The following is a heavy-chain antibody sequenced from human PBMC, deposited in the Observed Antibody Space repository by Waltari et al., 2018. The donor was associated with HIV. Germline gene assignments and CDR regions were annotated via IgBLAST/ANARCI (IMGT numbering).Heavy chain of an antibody. D-gene: IGHD6-13*01. CDR2: IYTSGSN. Sequence: QVQLQESVPGLVKPSQTLSLTCTVSGGSISSGSYYWSWIRQPAGKGLEWIGRIYTSGSNNYNPSLKSRVTISVDTSKNQFSLKLSSVTAADTAVYYCARVAAAANYEYFQHWGQGTLVTVSS. V-gene: IGHV4-61*02. J-gene: IGHJ1*01. CDR1: GGSISSGSYY. CDR3: ARVAAAANYEYFQH.